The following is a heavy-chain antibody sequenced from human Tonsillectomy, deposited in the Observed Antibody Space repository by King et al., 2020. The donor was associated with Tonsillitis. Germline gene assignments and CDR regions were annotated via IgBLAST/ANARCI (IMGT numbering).Heavy chain of an antibody. CDR2: IYYSGST. CDR1: GGSISSYY. Sequence: QLQESGPGLVKPSETLSLTCTVSGGSISSYYWSWIRQPPGKGLEWIGYIYYSGSTNYNPSLKSRVTISVDTSKNQFSLKLSSVTAADTAVYYCVRSNIGAAAGKKPYYYYYYYMDVWGKGTTVTVSS. V-gene: IGHV4-59*08. CDR3: VRSNIGAAAGKKPYYYYYYYMDV. D-gene: IGHD6-13*01. J-gene: IGHJ6*03.